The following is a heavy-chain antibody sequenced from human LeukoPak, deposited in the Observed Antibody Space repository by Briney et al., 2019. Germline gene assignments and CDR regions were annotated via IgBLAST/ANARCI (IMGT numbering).Heavy chain of an antibody. CDR1: GFTFSSNG. D-gene: IGHD6-19*01. CDR3: AKTTVGYSSGRYPGWPADC. Sequence: GGSLRLSCAASGFTFSSNGMTWVRQAPRKGLEGVSTISGRGGNTYYADSVKGRFTISRDNSKNTVYLQMNSLTADDTAVYYCAKTTVGYSSGRYPGWPADCWGQGTLVTVSS. J-gene: IGHJ4*02. CDR2: ISGRGGNT. V-gene: IGHV3-23*01.